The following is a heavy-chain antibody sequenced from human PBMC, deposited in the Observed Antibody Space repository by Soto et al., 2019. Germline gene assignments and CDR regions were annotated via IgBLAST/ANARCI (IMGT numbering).Heavy chain of an antibody. CDR2: IYYNGDT. D-gene: IGHD4-17*01. V-gene: IGHV4-30-4*01. Sequence: SETLSLTCTVSGGSISSGDYFWSWIRQPPGKGLEWIAYIYYNGDTNYTPSLKSRVAISVDTSKNQFSLKLSSVTAADTAVYYCARAWTVTNYYYYYAIDVWGQGTTVTVSS. J-gene: IGHJ6*02. CDR1: GGSISSGDYF. CDR3: ARAWTVTNYYYYYAIDV.